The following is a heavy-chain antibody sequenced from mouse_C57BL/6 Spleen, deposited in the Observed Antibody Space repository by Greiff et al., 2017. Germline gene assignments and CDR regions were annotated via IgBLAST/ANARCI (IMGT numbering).Heavy chain of an antibody. Sequence: EVKLVESGGGLVKPGGSLKLSCAASGFTFSDYGMHWVRQAPEKGLEWVAYISSGGSNIDYADTVKGRFTISRDNAKNTLFLQMTRLRSEDTAMYYCARSGTIYWYFDVWGTGTTVTVSS. CDR3: ARSGTIYWYFDV. CDR2: ISSGGSNI. V-gene: IGHV5-17*01. D-gene: IGHD1-3*01. J-gene: IGHJ1*03. CDR1: GFTFSDYG.